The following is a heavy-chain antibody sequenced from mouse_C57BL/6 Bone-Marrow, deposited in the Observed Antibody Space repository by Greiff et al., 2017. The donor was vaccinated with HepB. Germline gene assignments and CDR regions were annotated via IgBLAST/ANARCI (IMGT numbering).Heavy chain of an antibody. CDR3: TGDIVTAY. J-gene: IGHJ2*01. CDR1: GFNIKDDY. Sequence: VQLKESGAELVRPGASVKLSCTASGFNIKDDYMHWLKQRPEQGLEWIGWIDPENGDTEYASKFQGKATITADTSSNTAYLQLSSLTSEDTAVYYCTGDIVTAYWGQGTTLTVSS. D-gene: IGHD2-5*01. CDR2: IDPENGDT. V-gene: IGHV14-4*01.